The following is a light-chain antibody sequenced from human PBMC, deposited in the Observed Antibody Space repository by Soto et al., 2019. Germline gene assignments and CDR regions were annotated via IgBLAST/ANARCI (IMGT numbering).Light chain of an antibody. CDR2: GAS. J-gene: IGKJ1*01. CDR3: QHYGRSRT. V-gene: IGKV3-20*01. Sequence: ESVLTQAPGTLSLSPGERATLSCRASQSVISSYLAWYQQKPGQAPRLLIYGASSRATDVPDRFSGSGSGTDFTLTINRLEPEDFAVYYCQHYGRSRTFGQGTKVDIK. CDR1: QSVISSY.